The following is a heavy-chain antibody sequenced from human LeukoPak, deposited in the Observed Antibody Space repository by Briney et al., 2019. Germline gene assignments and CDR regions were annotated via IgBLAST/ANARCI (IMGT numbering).Heavy chain of an antibody. CDR1: GGSISSYY. CDR3: ARDQDDYDFWSGYRMGHWSDP. J-gene: IGHJ5*02. Sequence: SETLSLTCTVSGGSISSYYWSWIRQPPGKGLEWIGYIYYSGSTNYNPSLKSRVTISVDTSKNQFSLKLSSVTAADTAVYYCARDQDDYDFWSGYRMGHWSDPWGQGTLVTVSS. CDR2: IYYSGST. V-gene: IGHV4-59*01. D-gene: IGHD3-3*01.